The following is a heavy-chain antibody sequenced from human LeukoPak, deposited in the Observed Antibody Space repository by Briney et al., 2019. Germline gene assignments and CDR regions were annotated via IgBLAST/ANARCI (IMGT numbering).Heavy chain of an antibody. CDR1: GYSFSTYW. D-gene: IGHD3-22*01. CDR2: IYPGDSDT. Sequence: GESLKISCKGSGYSFSTYWIGWVRQMPGKGLEWMGIIYPGDSDTRYSPSFQGQVTISADKSISTAYLHWSGLKASDTAMYYCARPHYDSSGYEFDYWGQGTLVTVSS. CDR3: ARPHYDSSGYEFDY. V-gene: IGHV5-51*01. J-gene: IGHJ4*02.